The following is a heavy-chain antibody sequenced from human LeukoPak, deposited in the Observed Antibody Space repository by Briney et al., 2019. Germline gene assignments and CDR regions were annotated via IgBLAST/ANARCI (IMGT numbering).Heavy chain of an antibody. CDR3: ARYFMGESGYAGY. J-gene: IGHJ1*01. CDR2: ISPTGNSV. V-gene: IGHV3-21*01. Sequence: GGSLRLSCAASGFTFSSYTMNWIRQAPGKGLERISSISPTGNSVYYADSLKGRSTISRDAATNSHYLQMSALRADDTAMYYVARYFMGESGYAGYWRQAPVVTVSS. CDR1: GFTFSSYT. D-gene: IGHD2-2*01.